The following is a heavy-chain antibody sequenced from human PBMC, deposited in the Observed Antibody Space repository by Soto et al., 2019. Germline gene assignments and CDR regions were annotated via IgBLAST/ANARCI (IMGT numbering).Heavy chain of an antibody. CDR3: ARDSYGNDY. D-gene: IGHD5-18*01. CDR1: GFTFSSYA. V-gene: IGHV3-33*01. CDR2: IWYDGSNK. J-gene: IGHJ4*02. Sequence: GGSLRLSCAASGFTFSSYAMHWVRQAPGKGLEWVAVIWYDGSNKYYADSVEGRFTISRDNSKNTLYLQMNSLRAEDTAVYYCARDSYGNDYWGQGTLVTVSS.